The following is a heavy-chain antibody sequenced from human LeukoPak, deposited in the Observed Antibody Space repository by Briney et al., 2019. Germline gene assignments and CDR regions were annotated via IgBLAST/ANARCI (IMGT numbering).Heavy chain of an antibody. D-gene: IGHD1-7*01. Sequence: SETLSLTCTVSGGSISTYYWSWIRQPPGKGLEWIGYTNFSGNTNYNPSLKSRVTISLDTSKMQFSLKLTSVTAPDTAVYYCARGSRELYYFDYWGQGTLVTVSS. CDR2: TNFSGNT. V-gene: IGHV4-59*01. CDR1: GGSISTYY. J-gene: IGHJ4*02. CDR3: ARGSRELYYFDY.